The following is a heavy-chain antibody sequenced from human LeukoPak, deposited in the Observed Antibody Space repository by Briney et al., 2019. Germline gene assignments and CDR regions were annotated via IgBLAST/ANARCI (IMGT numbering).Heavy chain of an antibody. V-gene: IGHV3-30-3*01. Sequence: GGSLRLSCAASGFTFSSYAMHWVRQAPGKGLEWVAVISYDGSNKYYADSVKGRFTISRDNSKNTLYLQMSSLRAEDTAVYYCARGIAVAGTDYWGQGTLVTVSS. CDR2: ISYDGSNK. CDR3: ARGIAVAGTDY. J-gene: IGHJ4*02. CDR1: GFTFSSYA. D-gene: IGHD6-19*01.